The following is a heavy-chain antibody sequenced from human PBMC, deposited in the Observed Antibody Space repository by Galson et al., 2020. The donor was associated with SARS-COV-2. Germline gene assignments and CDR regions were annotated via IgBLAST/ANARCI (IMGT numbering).Heavy chain of an antibody. CDR3: TRGSDSSPFCHFDP. CDR1: GYTFSGHY. Sequence: GESLKISCKASGYTFSGHYMHWVRLAPGQGLEWMGRINPNSGDPDVAQKFQGRVTMNTDTSLTTAYMELSRLTSDDTAVYYCTRGSDSSPFCHFDPWGQGSLVTVSS. J-gene: IGHJ5*02. CDR2: INPNSGDP. D-gene: IGHD3-10*01. V-gene: IGHV1-2*06.